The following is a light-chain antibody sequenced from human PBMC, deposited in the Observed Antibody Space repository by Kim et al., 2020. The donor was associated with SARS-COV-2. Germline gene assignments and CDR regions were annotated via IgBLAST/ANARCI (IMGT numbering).Light chain of an antibody. CDR2: EVS. CDR1: RSLLHSDGKTY. V-gene: IGKV2-29*02. CDR3: MQGIDIPRK. J-gene: IGKJ1*01. Sequence: DIVMTQTPLSLSVTPGQPASISCRSSRSLLHSDGKTYLYWYLQKPGQSPQSLIYEVSRRFAGVPDKFSGSGSGTDFTLKISRVEAEDVGVYYCMQGIDIPRKFGQGTKVDIK.